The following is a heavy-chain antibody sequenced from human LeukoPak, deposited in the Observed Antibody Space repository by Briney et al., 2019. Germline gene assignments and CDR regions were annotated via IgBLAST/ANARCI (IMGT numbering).Heavy chain of an antibody. CDR2: ISGSSNYV. D-gene: IGHD3-22*01. J-gene: IGHJ4*02. CDR3: AKAYYDPSGYSYYFDY. CDR1: GFTFSSYA. Sequence: GGSLRLSCAASGFTFSSYAMNWVRQAPGKGLEWVSSISGSSNYVYYADSVKGRFTISRDNAKNSLYLHMNSLRAEDTAVYYCAKAYYDPSGYSYYFDYWGQGTLVTVSS. V-gene: IGHV3-21*01.